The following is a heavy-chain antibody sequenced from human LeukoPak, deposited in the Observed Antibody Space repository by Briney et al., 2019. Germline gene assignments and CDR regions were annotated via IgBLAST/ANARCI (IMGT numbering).Heavy chain of an antibody. D-gene: IGHD6-13*01. J-gene: IGHJ5*02. CDR1: GASVSSGSSY. CDR2: IYYSGST. Sequence: KPSETLSLTCTVSGASVSSGSSYWTWIRQPPGKGLEWIGYIYYSGSTNYNPSLKSRVTISVDTSKNQFSLKLSSVTAADTAVYYCARGYSSSWWIPRSNNHYYHKAGLDPWGQGTLVTVSS. V-gene: IGHV4-61*01. CDR3: ARGYSSSWWIPRSNNHYYHKAGLDP.